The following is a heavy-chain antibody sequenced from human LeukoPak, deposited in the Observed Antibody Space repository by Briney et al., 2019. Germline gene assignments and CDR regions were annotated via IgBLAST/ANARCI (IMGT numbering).Heavy chain of an antibody. D-gene: IGHD3-10*01. J-gene: IGHJ5*02. Sequence: ASVKVSCKASGYTFTNYDINWVRQAPGQGLEWMGWMNPNSGNTGYAQEFQGRVTISRNTSISTTYMELRGLRSEDTAVYYCARSIPLWKDLRRDWFDPWGQGTQVTVSS. CDR3: ARSIPLWKDLRRDWFDP. CDR2: MNPNSGNT. CDR1: GYTFTNYD. V-gene: IGHV1-8*01.